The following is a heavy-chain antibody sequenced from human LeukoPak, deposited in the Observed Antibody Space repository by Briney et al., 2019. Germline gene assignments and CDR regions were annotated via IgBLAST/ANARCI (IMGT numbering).Heavy chain of an antibody. Sequence: GSLRLSFAASGFTFGSYAMSWDRQAPGKGLEWVSAISGSGDSTYYADSLKGRLTISRDNSKNTLYLQMNSLRAEDTAVYYCARRYNYFDYWGQGTLVTVSS. V-gene: IGHV3-23*01. CDR3: ARRYNYFDY. CDR2: ISGSGDST. J-gene: IGHJ4*02. CDR1: GFTFGSYA. D-gene: IGHD5-24*01.